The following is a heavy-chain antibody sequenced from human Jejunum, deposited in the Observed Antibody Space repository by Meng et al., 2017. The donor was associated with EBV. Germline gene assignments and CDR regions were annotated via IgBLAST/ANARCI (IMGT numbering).Heavy chain of an antibody. J-gene: IGHJ4*02. V-gene: IGHV4-39*07. D-gene: IGHD3-10*01. Sequence: LQLQESGPGLVKPSAAVSLPCTVSGDSISNGDYYWDWIRQSPGKGLEWIASIHRGGSTYYDPSLKSRVTISLDTSKNQFSLKLNSVTAADTAVYYCARDPAYPRGLFNSWGQGPLVTVAS. CDR1: GDSISNGDYY. CDR2: IHRGGST. CDR3: ARDPAYPRGLFNS.